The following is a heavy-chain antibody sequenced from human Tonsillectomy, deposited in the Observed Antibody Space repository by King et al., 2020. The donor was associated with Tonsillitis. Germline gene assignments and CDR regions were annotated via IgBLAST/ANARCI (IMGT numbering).Heavy chain of an antibody. V-gene: IGHV4-34*01. J-gene: IGHJ4*02. CDR2: INYSGST. CDR3: ARGRGDYASWLGYFDY. Sequence: VQLQQWGAGLLKPSETLSLTCAVYGGSVSGYYWNWIRQSPGKGLEWIGEINYSGSTNYNPSLKIGVTMSVDTTKSQFSLKLNSVTAADTAVYYCARGRGDYASWLGYFDYWGRGTLVTVSS. D-gene: IGHD4-17*01. CDR1: GGSVSGYY.